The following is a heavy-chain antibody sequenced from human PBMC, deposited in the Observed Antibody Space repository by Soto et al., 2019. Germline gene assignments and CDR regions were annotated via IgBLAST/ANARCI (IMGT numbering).Heavy chain of an antibody. CDR1: GFTFSSYW. V-gene: IGHV3-74*01. CDR2: INSDGSST. D-gene: IGHD3-9*01. J-gene: IGHJ4*02. Sequence: GGXLRLSCAASGFTFSSYWMHWVRQAPGKGLVWVSHINSDGSSTTYADSVKGRFTISRDNAKNTLYLQMNSLRAEDTAVYYCARDKDWAFDYWGQGTPVTVSS. CDR3: ARDKDWAFDY.